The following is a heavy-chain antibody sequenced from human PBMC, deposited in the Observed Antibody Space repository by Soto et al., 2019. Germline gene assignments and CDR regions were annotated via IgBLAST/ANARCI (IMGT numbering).Heavy chain of an antibody. Sequence: QLQLQESGSGLVKPSQTLSLTCAVSGGSISSGGYSWSWIRQPPGKGLEWIGYIYHSGSTYYNPSLKSRVTISVDRSKNQFSLKLSSVTAADTAMYYCARDTYYYDSSGYYSDAFDIWGQGTMVTVSS. CDR2: IYHSGST. CDR3: ARDTYYYDSSGYYSDAFDI. V-gene: IGHV4-30-2*01. CDR1: GGSISSGGYS. J-gene: IGHJ3*02. D-gene: IGHD3-22*01.